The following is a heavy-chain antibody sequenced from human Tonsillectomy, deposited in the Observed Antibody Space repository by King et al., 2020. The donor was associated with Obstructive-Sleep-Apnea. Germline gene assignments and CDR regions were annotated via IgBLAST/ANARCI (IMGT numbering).Heavy chain of an antibody. CDR1: GGSFSGYY. CDR2: INHSGST. CDR3: ARGPTVTTIDY. D-gene: IGHD4-17*01. Sequence: VQLQQWGAGLLKPSETLSLTCAVYGGSFSGYYWSWIRQPPGKGLEGIGEINHSGSTNYNPSLKSRVTISVDTSKNQFSLKLRSVTAADTAVYYCARGPTVTTIDYWGQGTLVTVSS. V-gene: IGHV4-34*01. J-gene: IGHJ4*02.